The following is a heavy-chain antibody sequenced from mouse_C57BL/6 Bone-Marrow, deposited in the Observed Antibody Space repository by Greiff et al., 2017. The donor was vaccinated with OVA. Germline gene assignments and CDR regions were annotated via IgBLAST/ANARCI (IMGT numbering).Heavy chain of an antibody. V-gene: IGHV5-4*03. J-gene: IGHJ3*01. Sequence: EVKVVESGGGLVKPGGSLKLSCAASGFTFSSYAMSWVRQTPEKRLEWVATISDGGSYTYYPDNVKGRFTISRDNAKNNLYLQMSHLKSEDTAMYYCARVSRSAYWGQGTLVTVSA. CDR1: GFTFSSYA. CDR3: ARVSRSAY. CDR2: ISDGGSYT.